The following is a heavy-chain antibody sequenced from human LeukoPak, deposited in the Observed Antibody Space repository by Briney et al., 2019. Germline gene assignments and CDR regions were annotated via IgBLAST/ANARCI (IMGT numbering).Heavy chain of an antibody. Sequence: ASVKVSCRASGYTFTSYGISWVRQAPGQGLEWMGWISAYNGNTNYAQKLQGRLTMTTDTSTSTAYMELRSLRSDDTAVYYCARDRYYYDSSGYSIWFDPWGQGTLVTVSS. CDR1: GYTFTSYG. CDR3: ARDRYYYDSSGYSIWFDP. D-gene: IGHD3-22*01. J-gene: IGHJ5*02. V-gene: IGHV1-18*01. CDR2: ISAYNGNT.